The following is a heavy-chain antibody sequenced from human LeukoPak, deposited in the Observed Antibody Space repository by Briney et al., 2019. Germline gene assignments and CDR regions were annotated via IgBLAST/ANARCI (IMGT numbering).Heavy chain of an antibody. V-gene: IGHV3-21*01. Sequence: GGSLRPSCAASGFTFSSYSMNWVRQAPGKGLEWVSSISSSSSYIYYADSVKGRFTISRDNAKNSLYLQMNSLRAEDTAVYYCARDRSSYVLEGFDPWGQGTLVTVSS. CDR2: ISSSSSYI. CDR1: GFTFSSYS. J-gene: IGHJ5*02. CDR3: ARDRSSYVLEGFDP. D-gene: IGHD3-16*01.